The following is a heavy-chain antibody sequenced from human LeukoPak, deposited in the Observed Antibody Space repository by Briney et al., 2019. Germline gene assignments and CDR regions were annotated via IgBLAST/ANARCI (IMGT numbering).Heavy chain of an antibody. CDR2: MNPNSGNT. V-gene: IGHV1-8*01. CDR3: ARGWYDSSGYYYFDY. D-gene: IGHD3-22*01. CDR1: GYTFTRYD. Sequence: ASVKVSCKASGYTFTRYDINWVRQATGQGLEWMGWMNPNSGNTGYAQKFQGRVTMTRNTSISTAYMELSSLRSEDTAVYYCARGWYDSSGYYYFDYWGQGTLVTVSS. J-gene: IGHJ4*02.